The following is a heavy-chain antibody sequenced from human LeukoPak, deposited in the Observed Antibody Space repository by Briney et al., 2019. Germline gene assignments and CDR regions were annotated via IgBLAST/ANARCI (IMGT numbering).Heavy chain of an antibody. CDR1: GGSISSGGYS. CDR2: IYHSGST. Sequence: PSQTLSLTCAVSGGSISSGGYSWSWIRQPPGKGLEWIGYIYHSGSTYYNPSLKSRVTISVDRSKNQFSLKLSSVTAADTAVYYCARVVFSGYFDYWGQGTLVTVSS. D-gene: IGHD3-22*01. J-gene: IGHJ4*02. CDR3: ARVVFSGYFDY. V-gene: IGHV4-30-2*01.